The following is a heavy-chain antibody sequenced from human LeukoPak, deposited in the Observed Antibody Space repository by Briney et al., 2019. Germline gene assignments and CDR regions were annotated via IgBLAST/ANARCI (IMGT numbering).Heavy chain of an antibody. D-gene: IGHD2-15*01. V-gene: IGHV4-59*01. Sequence: SETLSLTCTVSGGSITNYYWSWIRQPPGKGLEWLAYIYYSGSTKYNPSLKGRVTISVDTSRDQFSLKLTSVTAADTAVYYCARDGRFCTGGTCYPGWFDTWGQGTLVTVSS. CDR3: ARDGRFCTGGTCYPGWFDT. CDR2: IYYSGST. J-gene: IGHJ5*02. CDR1: GGSITNYY.